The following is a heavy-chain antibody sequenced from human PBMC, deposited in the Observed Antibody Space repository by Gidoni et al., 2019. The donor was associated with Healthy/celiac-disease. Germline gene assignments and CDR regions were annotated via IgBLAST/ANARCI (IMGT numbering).Heavy chain of an antibody. CDR1: GFTFSSYR. V-gene: IGHV3-21*01. CDR2: ISISSSYI. CDR3: ARQSTVVTPGPLDY. Sequence: EVQLVESGGGLVKPGGSLRLSCAASGFTFSSYRMNWVRQAPGKGLGWVSSISISSSYIYYADSVKGRFTISRDNAKNSLYLQMNSLRAEDTAVYYCARQSTVVTPGPLDYWGQGTLVTVSS. D-gene: IGHD4-17*01. J-gene: IGHJ4*02.